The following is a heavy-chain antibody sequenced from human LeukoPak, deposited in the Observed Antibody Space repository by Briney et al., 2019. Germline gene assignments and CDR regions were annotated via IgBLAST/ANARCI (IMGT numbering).Heavy chain of an antibody. J-gene: IGHJ4*02. Sequence: SETLSLTCAVYGGSFSGYYWSWIRQPPGKGLEWIGEINHSGSTNYNPSLKSRVTISVDTSKNQFSLKLSSVTAADTAVYCCARGSRRFGGRSPIDYWGQGTLVTVSS. CDR1: GGSFSGYY. V-gene: IGHV4-34*01. CDR3: ARGSRRFGGRSPIDY. CDR2: INHSGST. D-gene: IGHD3-10*01.